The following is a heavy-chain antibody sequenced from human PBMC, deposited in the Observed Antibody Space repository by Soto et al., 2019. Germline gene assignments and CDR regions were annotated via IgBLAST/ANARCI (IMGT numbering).Heavy chain of an antibody. V-gene: IGHV3-49*04. CDR1: GFTFGDYA. CDR3: TRDPYYYFDY. CDR2: IRSKAYGGTT. D-gene: IGHD3-10*01. J-gene: IGHJ4*02. Sequence: GSLRLSCTASGFTFGDYAMSWVRQAPGKGLEWVGFIRSKAYGGTTEYAASVKGRFTISRDDSKSIAYLQMNSLKTEDTAVYYCTRDPYYYFDYWGQGTLVTVPS.